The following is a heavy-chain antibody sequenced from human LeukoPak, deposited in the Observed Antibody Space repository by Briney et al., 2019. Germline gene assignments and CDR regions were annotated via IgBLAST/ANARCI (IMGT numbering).Heavy chain of an antibody. CDR2: IYYSGST. Sequence: SETLSLTCTVSGGSISSYYWSWIRQPPGKGLEWIGYIYYSGSTNYNPSLKSRVTISVDTSKNQFSLKLSSVTAADTAVYYCARDLGDAYFDYWGQETLVTVSS. J-gene: IGHJ4*02. CDR1: GGSISSYY. CDR3: ARDLGDAYFDY. V-gene: IGHV4-59*01.